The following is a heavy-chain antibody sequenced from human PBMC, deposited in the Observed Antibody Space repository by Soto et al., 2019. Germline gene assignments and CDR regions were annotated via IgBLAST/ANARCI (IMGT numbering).Heavy chain of an antibody. CDR3: ARAPTCSRGSCYRVDYFDY. Sequence: QVRLQESGPGLVKPSQTVSLTCTVSGGSISSGGYYWSWIRQHPGKGLEWIGYIYYSGSTYYNPSLNSRVTISVDTSKNQFSLKLSSVTAADTAVYYCARAPTCSRGSCYRVDYFDYCCQGTLVTVSS. J-gene: IGHJ4*02. CDR1: GGSISSGGYY. CDR2: IYYSGST. V-gene: IGHV4-31*03. D-gene: IGHD2-15*01.